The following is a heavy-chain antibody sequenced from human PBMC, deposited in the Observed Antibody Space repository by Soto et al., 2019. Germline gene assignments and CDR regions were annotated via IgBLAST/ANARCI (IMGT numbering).Heavy chain of an antibody. CDR3: ASSERTEYPYFDY. V-gene: IGHV3-74*01. D-gene: IGHD2-2*01. CDR1: GFTFSRYW. J-gene: IGHJ4*02. CDR2: IDNDGSST. Sequence: PGGSLRLSCAASGFTFSRYWMHWVRQAPGKGLVWVSRIDNDGSSTTYVDSVKGRFTISRDNAKNTLYLQMNSLRAEDTAVYYCASSERTEYPYFDYWGQGTLVTVSS.